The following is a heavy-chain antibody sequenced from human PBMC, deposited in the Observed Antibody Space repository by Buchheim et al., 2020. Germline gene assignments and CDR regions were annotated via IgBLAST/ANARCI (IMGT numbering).Heavy chain of an antibody. D-gene: IGHD3-9*01. Sequence: EVQLVESGGGLVQPGGSLRLSCAASGFTVSSNYMSWVRQAPGKGLEWVSVIYSGGSTYYADSVKGRFTISRDNSKNTLYLQMNSLRAEDTAVYYCAGPYYDILTGYPKPPYYWGQGTL. CDR1: GFTVSSNY. J-gene: IGHJ4*02. CDR3: AGPYYDILTGYPKPPYY. CDR2: IYSGGST. V-gene: IGHV3-66*01.